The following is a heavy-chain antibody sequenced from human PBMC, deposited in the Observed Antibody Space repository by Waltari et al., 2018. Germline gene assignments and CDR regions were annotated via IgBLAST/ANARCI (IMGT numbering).Heavy chain of an antibody. J-gene: IGHJ6*02. Sequence: QVQLVESGGGVVQPGRSLRLSCAASEFTFSSYASHWVRQAPGKGLEWVAVISYNGRNIYYVDSVKGRFTISRDNSKKTMYLQMDSLRAEDTAVYYCARDYCDRTYCHGMDVWGQGTTVTVSS. V-gene: IGHV3-30*04. CDR3: ARDYCDRTYCHGMDV. CDR1: EFTFSSYA. D-gene: IGHD2-21*01. CDR2: ISYNGRNI.